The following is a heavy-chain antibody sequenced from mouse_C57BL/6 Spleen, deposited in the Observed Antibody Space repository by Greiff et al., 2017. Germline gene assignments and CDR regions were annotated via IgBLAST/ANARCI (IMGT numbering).Heavy chain of an antibody. V-gene: IGHV5-4*01. Sequence: EVQLVESGGGLVKPGGSLKLSCAASGFTFSSYAMSWVRQTPEKRLEWVATISDGGSYTYYPDNVKGRFTISRENAKNNLYLQMSHLKSEDTAMYYCARDGYHFDYWGQGTTLTVSS. CDR2: ISDGGSYT. CDR1: GFTFSSYA. CDR3: ARDGYHFDY. D-gene: IGHD2-2*01. J-gene: IGHJ2*01.